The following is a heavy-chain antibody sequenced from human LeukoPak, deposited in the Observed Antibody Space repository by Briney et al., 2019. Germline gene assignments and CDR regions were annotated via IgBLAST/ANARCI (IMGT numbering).Heavy chain of an antibody. D-gene: IGHD3-22*01. V-gene: IGHV4-38-2*02. Sequence: SETLSLTCTVSGYSISSDYYWAWIRQPPGTGLEWIGSIYHSGSSDYNPSLKSRVTISINTSKNQFSLRLSSVTAADSAVYYCARIYYDSSGYYYKGPFDYWGQGTLVTVSS. J-gene: IGHJ4*02. CDR3: ARIYYDSSGYYYKGPFDY. CDR1: GYSISSDYY. CDR2: IYHSGSS.